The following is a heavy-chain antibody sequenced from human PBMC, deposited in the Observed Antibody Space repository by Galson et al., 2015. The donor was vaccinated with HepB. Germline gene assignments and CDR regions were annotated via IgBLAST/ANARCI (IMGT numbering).Heavy chain of an antibody. V-gene: IGHV3-30*04. CDR1: GFTFSSYA. Sequence: SLRLSCAASGFTFSSYAMHWVRKAPGKGLEWVAVISYDGSNKYYADSVKGRFTISRDNSKNTLYLQMNSLRAEDTAVYYCARGARRGSYPDYYYYGMDVWGQGTTVTVSS. J-gene: IGHJ6*02. CDR2: ISYDGSNK. CDR3: ARGARRGSYPDYYYYGMDV. D-gene: IGHD3-16*01.